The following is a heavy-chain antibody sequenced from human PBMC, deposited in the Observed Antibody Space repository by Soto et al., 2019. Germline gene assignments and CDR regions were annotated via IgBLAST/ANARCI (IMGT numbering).Heavy chain of an antibody. V-gene: IGHV3-74*01. CDR3: ARVGVGSYNWFDP. Sequence: EVQLVESGGGLVQPGGSLRLSCAASGFTFTSYWMHWVRQAPGKGLVWVSRINSDESSTTYADSVKGRFTISRDNARNTLYLQMNSLRAEDTAVDYCARVGVGSYNWFDPWGQGTLVTVSS. CDR1: GFTFTSYW. J-gene: IGHJ5*02. CDR2: INSDESST. D-gene: IGHD2-15*01.